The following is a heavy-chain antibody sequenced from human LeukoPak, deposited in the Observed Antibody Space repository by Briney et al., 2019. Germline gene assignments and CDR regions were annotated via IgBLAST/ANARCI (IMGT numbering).Heavy chain of an antibody. D-gene: IGHD1/OR15-1a*01. J-gene: IGHJ4*02. CDR1: GGSISISNYY. Sequence: SETLSLTCTVSGGSISISNYYWGWIRQPPGKGLEWIGSIYYSGSTYYNPSLKSQVTISVDTSKNQFSLKLSSVTAADTAVYYCARENPKNTDFWGQGTLVTVSS. V-gene: IGHV4-39*01. CDR3: ARENPKNTDF. CDR2: IYYSGST.